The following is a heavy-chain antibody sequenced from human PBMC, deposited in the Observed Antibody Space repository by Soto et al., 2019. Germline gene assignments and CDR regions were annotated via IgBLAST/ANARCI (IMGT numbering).Heavy chain of an antibody. V-gene: IGHV3-7*03. D-gene: IGHD3-22*01. CDR2: VKQDGSQS. CDR1: GFTFSRYW. CDR3: AKSGLFDSSGYHHPHFDS. Sequence: TGGSLRLSCEASGFTFSRYWMSWIRQAPGKGLEWVANVKQDGSQSYLVDSVKGRFTMSRDNAKNSLFLQMNSLRAEDTAVYYCAKSGLFDSSGYHHPHFDSWGPGALVTVSS. J-gene: IGHJ4*02.